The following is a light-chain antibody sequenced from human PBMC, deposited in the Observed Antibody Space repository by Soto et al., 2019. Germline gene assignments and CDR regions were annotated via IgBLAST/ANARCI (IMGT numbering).Light chain of an antibody. V-gene: IGKV1-5*01. Sequence: DIQMTQSPSTLSASVGDRVSITCRAGQSISSWLAWYQQKPGKVPKVLIYDSSNLGSGVPSRFSGSGSGTDFTLTISGLQPDDFTTYYCQQYTSYSRAFGQGTKVDI. CDR1: QSISSW. CDR2: DSS. CDR3: QQYTSYSRA. J-gene: IGKJ1*01.